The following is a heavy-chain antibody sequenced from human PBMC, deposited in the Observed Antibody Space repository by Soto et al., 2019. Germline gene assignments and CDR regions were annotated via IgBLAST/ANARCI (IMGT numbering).Heavy chain of an antibody. CDR1: GGTFSSYA. J-gene: IGHJ6*02. Sequence: GASVKVSCKASGGTFSSYAISWVRQAPGQGLEWMGGIIPIFGTANYAQKFQGRVTITADESTSTAYMELSSLRSEDTAVYYCAAPGRGTGTLYGMDVWGQGTTGTVSS. V-gene: IGHV1-69*13. CDR2: IIPIFGTA. D-gene: IGHD1-1*01. CDR3: AAPGRGTGTLYGMDV.